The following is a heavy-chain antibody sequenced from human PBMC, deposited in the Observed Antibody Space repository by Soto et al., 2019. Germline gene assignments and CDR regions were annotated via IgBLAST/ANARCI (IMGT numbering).Heavy chain of an antibody. Sequence: LGESLKISCKGSGYSFTSYWIGWVRQMPGKGLEWMGIIYPGDSDTRYSPSFQGQVTISADKSISTAYLQWSSLKASDTAMYYCARLRSDILTGYYEHTLDYWGQGTLVTVSS. J-gene: IGHJ4*02. V-gene: IGHV5-51*01. D-gene: IGHD3-9*01. CDR3: ARLRSDILTGYYEHTLDY. CDR1: GYSFTSYW. CDR2: IYPGDSDT.